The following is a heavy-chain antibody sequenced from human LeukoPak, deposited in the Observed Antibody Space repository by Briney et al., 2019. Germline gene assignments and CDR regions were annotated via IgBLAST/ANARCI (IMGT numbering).Heavy chain of an antibody. J-gene: IGHJ6*03. D-gene: IGHD4-11*01. CDR2: ISTSSSYI. CDR3: AILQQPGYYYYYMDV. V-gene: IGHV3-21*01. CDR1: GFTFSRYS. Sequence: GGSLRLSCAASGFTFSRYSMNWVRQAPGKGLEWVSSISTSSSYIYYADSVKGRFTISRDNAKNSLYLQMNSLRAEDTAVYYCAILQQPGYYYYYMDVWGKGTTVTISS.